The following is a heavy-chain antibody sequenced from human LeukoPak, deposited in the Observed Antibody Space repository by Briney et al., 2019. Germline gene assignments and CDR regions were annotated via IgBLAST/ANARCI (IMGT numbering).Heavy chain of an antibody. CDR3: ARRLGGGSYSSTCFVCNYYYYYMDV. CDR2: IYTSGST. CDR1: GGSISSGSYY. Sequence: PSETLSLTCTVSGGSISSGSYYWSWIRQPAGKGLEWIGRIYTSGSTNYNPSLKSRVTISVDTSKNQFSLKLSSVTAADTAVYYCARRLGGGSYSSTCFVCNYYYYYMDVWGKGTTVTISS. J-gene: IGHJ6*03. V-gene: IGHV4-61*02. D-gene: IGHD3-10*01.